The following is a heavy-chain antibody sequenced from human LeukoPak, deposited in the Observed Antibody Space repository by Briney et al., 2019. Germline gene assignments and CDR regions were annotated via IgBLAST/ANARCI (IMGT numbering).Heavy chain of an antibody. CDR3: ARGHYYDSSGYSD. CDR1: GFTFSSYG. V-gene: IGHV3-33*01. J-gene: IGHJ4*02. D-gene: IGHD3-22*01. CDR2: IWYDGSNK. Sequence: PGRSLRLSCAASGFTFSSYGMHWVRQAPGKGLEWVAVIWYDGSNKYYADSVKGRFTISRDNSKNTLYLQMNSLRAEDTAVYYCARGHYYDSSGYSDWGQGTLVTVSS.